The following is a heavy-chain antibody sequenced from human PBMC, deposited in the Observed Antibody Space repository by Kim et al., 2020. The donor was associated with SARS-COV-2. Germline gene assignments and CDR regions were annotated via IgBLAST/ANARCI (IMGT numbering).Heavy chain of an antibody. CDR3: ARATTVRNRIDP. CDR1: GGSFSGYY. J-gene: IGHJ5*02. Sequence: SETLSLTCAVYGGSFSGYYWSWIRQPPGKGLEWIGEINHSGSTNYNPSLKSRVTISVDTSKNQFSLKLSSVTAADTAVYYCARATTVRNRIDPWGQGTLVTVSS. V-gene: IGHV4-34*01. CDR2: INHSGST. D-gene: IGHD4-4*01.